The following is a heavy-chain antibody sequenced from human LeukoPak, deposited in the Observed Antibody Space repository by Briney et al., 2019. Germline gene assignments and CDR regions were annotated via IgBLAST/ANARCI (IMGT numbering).Heavy chain of an antibody. D-gene: IGHD3-3*02. Sequence: PGGSLRLSCAASGFTLSTYWMSWVRQAPGKGLEWVANIKQDGSEKYYVDSVKGRFTISRDNAKNSLYLQMNSLRAEDTAVYYCASRAHFWSGPGGWGQGTLVTVSS. CDR2: IKQDGSEK. CDR1: GFTLSTYW. V-gene: IGHV3-7*01. CDR3: ASRAHFWSGPGG. J-gene: IGHJ4*02.